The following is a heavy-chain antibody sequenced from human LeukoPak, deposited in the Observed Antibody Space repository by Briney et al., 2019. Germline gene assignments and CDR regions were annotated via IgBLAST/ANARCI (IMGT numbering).Heavy chain of an antibody. Sequence: GGSLRLSCAASGFTVSSNFMSWVRQAPGKGLEWVSAISGSGGSTYYADSVKGRFTISRDNSKNTLYLQMNSLRAEDTAVYYCAKQAAHYGSGSYYNWFDPWGQGTLVTVS. CDR2: ISGSGGST. J-gene: IGHJ5*02. V-gene: IGHV3-23*01. CDR1: GFTVSSNF. D-gene: IGHD3-10*01. CDR3: AKQAAHYGSGSYYNWFDP.